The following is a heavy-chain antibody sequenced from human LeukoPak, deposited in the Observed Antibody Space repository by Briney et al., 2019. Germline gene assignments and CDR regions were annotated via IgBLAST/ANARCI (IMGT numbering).Heavy chain of an antibody. Sequence: SQTLSLTCTVSGGSISSGSYYWSRIRQPAGKGLEWIGRIYTSGSTNYNPSLKSRVTISVDTSKNQFSLKLSSVTAADTAVYYCATSQKYSSSWYGYFDLWGRGTLVTVSS. CDR2: IYTSGST. V-gene: IGHV4-61*02. CDR1: GGSISSGSYY. J-gene: IGHJ2*01. CDR3: ATSQKYSSSWYGYFDL. D-gene: IGHD6-13*01.